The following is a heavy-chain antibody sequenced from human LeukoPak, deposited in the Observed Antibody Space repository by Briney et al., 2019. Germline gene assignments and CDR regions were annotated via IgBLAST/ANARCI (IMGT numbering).Heavy chain of an antibody. J-gene: IGHJ4*02. CDR3: AKEGGYSYGYYFDY. D-gene: IGHD5-18*01. CDR1: GFTFSSYS. Sequence: SGGSLRLSCAASGFTFSSYSMNWVRQAPGKGLEWVSSISSSSSYIYYADSVKGRFTISRDNAKNSLYLQMNSLRAEDTAVYYCAKEGGYSYGYYFDYWGQGTLVTVSS. CDR2: ISSSSSYI. V-gene: IGHV3-21*01.